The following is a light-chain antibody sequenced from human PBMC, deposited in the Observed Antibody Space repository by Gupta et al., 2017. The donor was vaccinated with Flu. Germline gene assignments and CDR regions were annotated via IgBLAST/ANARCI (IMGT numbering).Light chain of an antibody. CDR3: QSADSSSAV. J-gene: IGLJ2*01. CDR2: KEP. Sequence: CTVDAVPTVHAYWYQRKSGQAPVLVIYKEPERPAGIPVRFSGSSSGTTVTLTISGVQAEDDADYYCQSADSSSAVFGGGTKLTVL. CDR1: AVPTVH. V-gene: IGLV3-25*03.